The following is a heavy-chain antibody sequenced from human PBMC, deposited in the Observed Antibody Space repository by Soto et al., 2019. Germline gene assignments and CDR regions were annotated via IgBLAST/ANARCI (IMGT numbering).Heavy chain of an antibody. CDR3: TTLLLRFFRDP. Sequence: EVQLVESGGGLVKPGGSLRLSCAASGFTFSNAWMNWVRQAPGKGLEWVGRIKSKTDGGKTDYAAPVKGRFTISRDDSKNTLYLQMNSLETEDTAVYYCTTLLLRFFRDPWGQGTLVTVSS. CDR2: IKSKTDGGKT. D-gene: IGHD3-3*01. V-gene: IGHV3-15*07. CDR1: GFTFSNAW. J-gene: IGHJ5*02.